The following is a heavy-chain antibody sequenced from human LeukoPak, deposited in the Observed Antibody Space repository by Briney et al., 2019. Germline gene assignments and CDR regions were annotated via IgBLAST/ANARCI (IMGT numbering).Heavy chain of an antibody. D-gene: IGHD4-23*01. J-gene: IGHJ4*02. V-gene: IGHV4-34*01. CDR3: ARLEVVTPPYYFDY. CDR1: GGSFSGYC. CDR2: INHSGST. Sequence: PSETLSLTCAVYGGSFSGYCWSWIRQPPGKGLEWIGEINHSGSTNYNPSLKSRVTISVDTSKNQFSLKLSSVTAADTAVYYCARLEVVTPPYYFDYWGQGTLVTVSS.